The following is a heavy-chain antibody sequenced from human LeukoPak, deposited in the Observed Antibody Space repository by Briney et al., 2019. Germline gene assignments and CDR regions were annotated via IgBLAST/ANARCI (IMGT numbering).Heavy chain of an antibody. CDR1: GGSFSGYY. D-gene: IGHD3-9*01. J-gene: IGHJ4*02. CDR2: INHSGST. CDR3: ARGGSVLRYFDWSTALDY. V-gene: IGHV4-34*01. Sequence: PSETLSLTCAVYGGSFSGYYWSWIRQPPGKGLEWIGEINHSGSTNYNPSLKSRVTISVDTSKNQFSLKLSSVTAADTAVYYCARGGSVLRYFDWSTALDYWGQGTLVTVSS.